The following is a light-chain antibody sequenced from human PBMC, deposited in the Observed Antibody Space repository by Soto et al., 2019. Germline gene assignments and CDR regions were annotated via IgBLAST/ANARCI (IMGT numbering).Light chain of an antibody. CDR1: QSVSYY. Sequence: EIVLTQSPATLSLSPGERATLSCRASQSVSYYLAWYQQKPGQAPRLLIYDASNRATGIPARFSGSGSGTDFTLTTSSLEPEDFAVYYCQQRSNWPLTFGQGTRLEIK. CDR2: DAS. CDR3: QQRSNWPLT. V-gene: IGKV3-11*01. J-gene: IGKJ5*01.